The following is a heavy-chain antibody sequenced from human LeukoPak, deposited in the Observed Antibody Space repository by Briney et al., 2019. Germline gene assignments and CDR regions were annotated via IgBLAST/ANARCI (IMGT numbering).Heavy chain of an antibody. D-gene: IGHD2-15*01. CDR1: GYSLSSGYY. V-gene: IGHV4-38-2*02. Sequence: SETLSLTCTVSGYSLSSGYYWGWIRQPPGQGLEWIGSIYHSGSTYYNPSLKSRVTISVDTSKNQFSLKLSSVTAAGTAVYYCVREILYCSGGSCYRGPFDNWGQGTLVTVSA. J-gene: IGHJ4*02. CDR2: IYHSGST. CDR3: VREILYCSGGSCYRGPFDN.